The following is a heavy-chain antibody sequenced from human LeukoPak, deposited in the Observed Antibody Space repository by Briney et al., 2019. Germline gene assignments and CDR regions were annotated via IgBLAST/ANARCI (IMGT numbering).Heavy chain of an antibody. CDR2: IYYSGST. Sequence: SETLSLTCIVSGGPISSFYWSWIRQPPGKGLEWIGYIYYSGSTNYNPSLQSRVTISVDTSKNQFSLKLSSVTAADTAVYYCARGGRGEAANLDYWGQGTLVTVSS. D-gene: IGHD2-15*01. V-gene: IGHV4-59*01. J-gene: IGHJ4*02. CDR1: GGPISSFY. CDR3: ARGGRGEAANLDY.